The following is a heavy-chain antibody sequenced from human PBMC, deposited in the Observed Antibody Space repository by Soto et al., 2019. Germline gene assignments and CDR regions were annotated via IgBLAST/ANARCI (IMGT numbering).Heavy chain of an antibody. CDR1: GFTFSGST. D-gene: IGHD2-15*01. CDR3: TGGYCTGGTFYSGYFQH. CDR2: IRSKANDYAT. V-gene: IGHV3-73*02. J-gene: IGHJ1*01. Sequence: EVQLVQSGGGLVQPGGSLKLSCAASGFTFSGSTVHWVRQASGEGLQWVGRIRSKANDYATTYIASVKGRFTISRDDSRNTAYLQMSDLKTEDTAVYYRTGGYCTGGTFYSGYFQHWGQGALVTVFS.